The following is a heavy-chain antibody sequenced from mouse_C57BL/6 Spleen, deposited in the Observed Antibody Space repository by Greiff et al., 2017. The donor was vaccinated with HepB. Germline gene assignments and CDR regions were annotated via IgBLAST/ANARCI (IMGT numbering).Heavy chain of an antibody. J-gene: IGHJ2*01. D-gene: IGHD3-2*02. CDR3: ASHRAAQAHYFDY. Sequence: EVKLMESGAELVKPGASVKLSCTASGFNIKDYYMHWVKQRTEQGLEWIGRIDPEDGETKYAPKFQGKATITADTSSNTAYLQLSSLTSEDTAVYYCASHRAAQAHYFDYWGQGTTLTVSS. V-gene: IGHV14-2*01. CDR1: GFNIKDYY. CDR2: IDPEDGET.